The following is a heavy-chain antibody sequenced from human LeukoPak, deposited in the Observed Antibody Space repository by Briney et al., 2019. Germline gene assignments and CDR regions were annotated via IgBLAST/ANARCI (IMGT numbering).Heavy chain of an antibody. J-gene: IGHJ5*02. CDR2: IQSKTDGGAP. V-gene: IGHV3-15*01. Sequence: GGSLRLSCAASGFTFNDAWMSWVRQAPGKGLEWVGRIQSKTDGGAPDYAAPVKGRFTFPRDDSTNTLYLQMNSLKTEDTAVYYCTTDRGALTSWGQGTLVTVSS. D-gene: IGHD3-10*01. CDR3: TTDRGALTS. CDR1: GFTFNDAW.